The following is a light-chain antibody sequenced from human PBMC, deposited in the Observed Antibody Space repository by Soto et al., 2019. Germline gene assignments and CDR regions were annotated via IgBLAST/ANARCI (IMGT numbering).Light chain of an antibody. CDR1: QSVSSS. CDR3: QQYKKWPLIT. CDR2: GAS. V-gene: IGKV3D-15*01. Sequence: EIVMTQSPATLSVSPGEEATLSCRASQSVSSSLAWYQQKLGQAPRILIYGASTRATGIPARFSGSGSGTEFTLTISSLQSEDFALYYCQQYKKWPLITFGQGTRLEIK. J-gene: IGKJ5*01.